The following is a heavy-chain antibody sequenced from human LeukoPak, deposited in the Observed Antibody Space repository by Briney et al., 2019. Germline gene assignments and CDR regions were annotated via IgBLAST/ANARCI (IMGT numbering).Heavy chain of an antibody. Sequence: ASVKVSCKASGYTFTDYYIHCVRQAPGQPLEWMGWINPNSGGINYAQKFQGRVTLPRDTSISTAYMELSRLRSDDTAVYYCASGAGNWKTSKFDSWGQGTLVTVSS. CDR3: ASGAGNWKTSKFDS. J-gene: IGHJ4*02. D-gene: IGHD1-20*01. CDR1: GYTFTDYY. CDR2: INPNSGGI. V-gene: IGHV1-2*02.